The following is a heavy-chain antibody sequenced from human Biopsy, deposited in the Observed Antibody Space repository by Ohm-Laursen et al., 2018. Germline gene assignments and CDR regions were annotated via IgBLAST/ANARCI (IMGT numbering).Heavy chain of an antibody. V-gene: IGHV4-59*01. CDR1: GGSISGYH. CDR3: ARMPHFDY. D-gene: IGHD2-2*01. CDR2: ISYTGGI. Sequence: GTLSLTCIVSGGSISGYHWSWIRKSPGKGLEWLAYISYTGGITSNPSLNGRATMSLDTSKDQFSLRLIYVTAADTAVYYCARMPHFDYWGQGILVTVSS. J-gene: IGHJ4*02.